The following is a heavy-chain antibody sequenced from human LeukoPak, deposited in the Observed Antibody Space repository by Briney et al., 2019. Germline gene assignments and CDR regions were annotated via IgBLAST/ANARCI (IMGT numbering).Heavy chain of an antibody. D-gene: IGHD3-22*01. CDR1: GGTFSSYT. CDR3: ARVSYDSSGYYPYYFDY. V-gene: IGHV1-69*02. CDR2: IIPILGIA. Sequence: SVKVSCKASGGTFSSYTISWVRQAPGQGLEWMGRIIPILGIANYAQKFQGRVTITADKSTSTAYMELSSLRSEDTAVYYCARVSYDSSGYYPYYFDYWGQGTLVTVSS. J-gene: IGHJ4*02.